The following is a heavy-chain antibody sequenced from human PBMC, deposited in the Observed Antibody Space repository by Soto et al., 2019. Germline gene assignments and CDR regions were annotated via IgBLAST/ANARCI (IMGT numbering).Heavy chain of an antibody. CDR1: GFIFSRDS. CDR2: ISSSSSYI. D-gene: IGHD6-6*01. V-gene: IGHV3-21*01. Sequence: AGSLRHSCVASGFIFSRDSINWVRQAPGKGLEWVSSISSSSSYIYYADSVKGRFTISRDNAKNSLYLQMNSLRAEDTAVYYCARGIAARYYFDYWCQGTLVTVSS. J-gene: IGHJ4*02. CDR3: ARGIAARYYFDY.